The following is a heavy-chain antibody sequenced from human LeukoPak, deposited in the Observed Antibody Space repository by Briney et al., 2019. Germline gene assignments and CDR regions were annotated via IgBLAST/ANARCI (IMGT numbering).Heavy chain of an antibody. J-gene: IGHJ4*02. CDR1: GYSISSGYY. V-gene: IGHV4-38-2*02. Sequence: SETLSLTCTVSGYSISSGYYWGWIRQPPGKGLEWIGSIYHSGSTYYNPSLKSRVTISVDTSKNQFSLKLSSVTAADTAVYYCARVGDYGDYDPYYFDYWRQKTLVTVSS. CDR2: IYHSGST. D-gene: IGHD4-17*01. CDR3: ARVGDYGDYDPYYFDY.